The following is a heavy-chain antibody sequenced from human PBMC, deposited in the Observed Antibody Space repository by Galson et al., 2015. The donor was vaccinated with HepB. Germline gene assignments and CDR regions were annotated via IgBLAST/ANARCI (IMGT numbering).Heavy chain of an antibody. D-gene: IGHD1-7*01. CDR1: GGSISSADYY. V-gene: IGHV4-30-4*01. CDR2: IYYSGRT. J-gene: IGHJ4*02. Sequence: QVQLQESGPGLVKPSQTLSLTCTVSGGSISSADYYRSWIRQPPGKGLEWIGYIYYSGRTYYNPSLKSRATISVDTSKSQFSLKLSSVTAADTAVYYCATEGGTSFDSWGQGTLVTVSS. CDR3: ATEGGTSFDS.